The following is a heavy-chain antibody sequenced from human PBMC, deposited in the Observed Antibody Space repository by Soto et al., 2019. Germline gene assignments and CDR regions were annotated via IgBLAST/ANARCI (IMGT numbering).Heavy chain of an antibody. CDR1: GYSISSGYY. CDR2: IYHSGST. J-gene: IGHJ6*02. V-gene: IGHV4-38-2*01. Sequence: SETLSLTCAVSGYSISSGYYRGWIRQPPGKGLEWIGSIYHSGSTYYNPSLKSRVTISVDTSKNQFSLKLSSVTAADTAVYYCARVGTPGGMDVWGQGTTVTVSS. D-gene: IGHD7-27*01. CDR3: ARVGTPGGMDV.